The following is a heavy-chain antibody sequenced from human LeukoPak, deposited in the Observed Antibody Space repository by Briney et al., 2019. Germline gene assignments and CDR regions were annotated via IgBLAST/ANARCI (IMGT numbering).Heavy chain of an antibody. V-gene: IGHV3-23*01. Sequence: GGSLRLSCAASGFTFSSFAMTWVRQAPGKGLEWVSTVSGSAGRTDYADSVKGRFTISRDNLKDTLYLQMNGLRAEDTAVYYCAKNRGHCVDGVCHNYYYMDVWGRGTTVTVSS. J-gene: IGHJ6*03. CDR1: GFTFSSFA. D-gene: IGHD2-8*02. CDR2: VSGSAGRT. CDR3: AKNRGHCVDGVCHNYYYMDV.